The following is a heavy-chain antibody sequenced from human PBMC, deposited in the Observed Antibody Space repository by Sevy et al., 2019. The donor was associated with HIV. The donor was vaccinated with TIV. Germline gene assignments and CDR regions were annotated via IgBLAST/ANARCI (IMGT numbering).Heavy chain of an antibody. Sequence: GGSRRLSCAASGFTFSSYAMSWVRQAPGKGLEWVSAISGSGGSTYYADSVKGRFTISRDNSKNTLYLQMNSLRAEDTAVYYCAKDLGITMVRGVIIRASQYDYWGQGTLVTVSS. CDR2: ISGSGGST. CDR1: GFTFSSYA. D-gene: IGHD3-10*01. V-gene: IGHV3-23*01. J-gene: IGHJ4*02. CDR3: AKDLGITMVRGVIIRASQYDY.